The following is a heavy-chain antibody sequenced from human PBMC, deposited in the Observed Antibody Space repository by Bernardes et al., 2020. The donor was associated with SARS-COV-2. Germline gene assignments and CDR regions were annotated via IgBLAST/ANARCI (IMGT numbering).Heavy chain of an antibody. CDR3: AKDFIVGDSLWYFDV. CDR2: VDGSSENI. V-gene: IGHV3-23*01. J-gene: IGHJ2*01. D-gene: IGHD4-17*01. CDR1: GFSFSRFA. Sequence: GGSLRLSCAGSGFSFSRFAMAWVRQAPGKGLEIVADVDGSSENIFYASSVRGRFTISKDRSNNIVFLHMDSLTAADTGTYYCAKDFIVGDSLWYFDVWGRGTLVTVSS.